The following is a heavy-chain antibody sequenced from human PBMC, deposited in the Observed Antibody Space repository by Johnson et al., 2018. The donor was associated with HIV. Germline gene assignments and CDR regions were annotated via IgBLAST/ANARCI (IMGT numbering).Heavy chain of an antibody. Sequence: VQLVESGGGVVQPGRSLRLSCVASGFTFSSYGIHWVRQAPGKGLEWVAIISYDGSNKYYADSVKGRFTISRDNSKNTLYLQMNSLRAEDTAVYYCARVVVMTYHDAFDIWGQGTMVTVSS. CDR2: ISYDGSNK. CDR3: ARVVVMTYHDAFDI. D-gene: IGHD3-22*01. J-gene: IGHJ3*02. CDR1: GFTFSSYG. V-gene: IGHV3-30*03.